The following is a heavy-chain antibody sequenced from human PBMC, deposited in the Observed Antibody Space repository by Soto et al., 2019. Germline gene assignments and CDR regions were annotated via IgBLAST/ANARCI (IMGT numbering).Heavy chain of an antibody. D-gene: IGHD1-26*01. Sequence: QVHLQESGPGLVKPSETLSLTCAISGGSTSSSDWWTWVRQPPGEGPEWIGEIHRDGVTNYNSSLKSRLTISLDQSRNQFSLSLTSVTAADAALYFCAGRPEIHPRWGQGILVPVSS. CDR3: AGRPEIHPR. CDR2: IHRDGVT. V-gene: IGHV4-4*02. CDR1: GGSTSSSDW. J-gene: IGHJ4*02.